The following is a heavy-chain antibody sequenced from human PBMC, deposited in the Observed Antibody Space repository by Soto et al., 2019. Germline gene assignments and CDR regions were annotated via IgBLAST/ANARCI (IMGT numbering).Heavy chain of an antibody. CDR1: GYTFTSYY. CDR2: INPSGGST. Sequence: GASVKVSCKASGYTFTSYYMHWVRQAPGQGLERMRIINPSGGSTSYAQKFQGRVTMTRDTSTSTVYMELSSLRSEDTAVYYCSRGTYCSSTSCYNEGYLRYWGQGTLVTVSS. V-gene: IGHV1-46*01. D-gene: IGHD2-2*02. J-gene: IGHJ4*02. CDR3: SRGTYCSSTSCYNEGYLRY.